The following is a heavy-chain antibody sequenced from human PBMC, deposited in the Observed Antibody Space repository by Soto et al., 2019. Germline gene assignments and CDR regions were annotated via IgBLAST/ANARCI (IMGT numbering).Heavy chain of an antibody. Sequence: EVQLLASGGGLVQPGGSLRLSCAASGFTFSSYAMSWVRQAPGKGLEWVSAISGSGGSTYYADSVKGRFTISRDNSKNTLYLQMNSLRAEDTAVYYCAKDGQAFGDNDDAFDIWGQGTMVTVSS. D-gene: IGHD3-10*01. CDR3: AKDGQAFGDNDDAFDI. V-gene: IGHV3-23*01. CDR2: ISGSGGST. CDR1: GFTFSSYA. J-gene: IGHJ3*02.